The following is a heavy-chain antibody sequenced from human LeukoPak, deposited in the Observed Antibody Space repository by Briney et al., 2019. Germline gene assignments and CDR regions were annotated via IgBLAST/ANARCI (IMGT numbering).Heavy chain of an antibody. V-gene: IGHV3-23*01. Sequence: GGSLRLSCAASGFTFSSYAMSWVRQAPGKGLEWVSAISGSGGSTYYADSVKGRFTISRDNSKNTLYLQMNSLRAEDTAVYYCAKAAYCSSTSCSDEYYYYYGMDVWGQGTRVTVSS. CDR3: AKAAYCSSTSCSDEYYYYYGMDV. D-gene: IGHD2-2*01. CDR1: GFTFSSYA. CDR2: ISGSGGST. J-gene: IGHJ6*02.